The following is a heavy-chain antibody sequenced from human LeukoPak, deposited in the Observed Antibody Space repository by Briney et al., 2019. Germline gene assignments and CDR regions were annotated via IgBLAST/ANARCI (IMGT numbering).Heavy chain of an antibody. D-gene: IGHD3-10*01. Sequence: ASVKVSCKASGYTFTGYYMHWVRQAPGQGLEWMGWINPNSGGTNYAQKFQGRVTMTRDTSISTAYMELSRLRSDDTAVYYCARDRYYGSGSYDWFDPGAREPWSPSPQ. CDR2: INPNSGGT. CDR3: ARDRYYGSGSYDWFDP. CDR1: GYTFTGYY. J-gene: IGHJ5*02. V-gene: IGHV1-2*02.